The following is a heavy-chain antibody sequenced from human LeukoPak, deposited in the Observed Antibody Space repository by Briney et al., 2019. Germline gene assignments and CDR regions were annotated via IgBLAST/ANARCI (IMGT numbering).Heavy chain of an antibody. J-gene: IGHJ4*02. CDR2: ISGSGGST. D-gene: IGHD1-1*01. CDR1: GFTFSSYA. V-gene: IGHV3-23*01. CDR3: ATDGPTGTTWFDY. Sequence: GGSLRLSCAASGFTFSSYAMTWVRQAPGKGLEWVSVISGSGGSTFYADSVKGRFTISRDNSKNTLYLQMNSLRAEDTAVYYCATDGPTGTTWFDYWGQGTLVTVSS.